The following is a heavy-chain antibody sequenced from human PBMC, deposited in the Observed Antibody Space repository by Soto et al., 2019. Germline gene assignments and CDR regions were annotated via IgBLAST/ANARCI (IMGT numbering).Heavy chain of an antibody. CDR1: GFTFSSYA. V-gene: IGHV3-23*01. Sequence: EVPLLESGGGLVQPGGSLRLSCAASGFTFSSYAMSWVRQAPGKGLEWVSAISGSGGSTYYADSVKGRFTISRDNYKNTLYLQMNSLRAEGTAVYYCAKEEHGSGPFDYWGQGTLVTVSS. D-gene: IGHD3-10*01. J-gene: IGHJ4*02. CDR2: ISGSGGST. CDR3: AKEEHGSGPFDY.